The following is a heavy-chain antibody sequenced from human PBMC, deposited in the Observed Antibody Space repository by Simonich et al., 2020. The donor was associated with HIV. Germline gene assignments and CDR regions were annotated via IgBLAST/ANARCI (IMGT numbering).Heavy chain of an antibody. D-gene: IGHD2-2*01. CDR2: ISWNSGSI. J-gene: IGHJ1*01. V-gene: IGHV3-9*01. CDR3: AKVGLKYCSSTSCYGGAEYFQH. CDR1: GFTFDDYA. Sequence: GGGLVQLGRSLRLSCTASGFTFDDYAMHWIRQAPGKGLEWVSCISWNSGSIAYADSVKGRFTISRDNAKKSLYLQMNSLRAEDTALYYCAKVGLKYCSSTSCYGGAEYFQHWGQGTLVTVSS.